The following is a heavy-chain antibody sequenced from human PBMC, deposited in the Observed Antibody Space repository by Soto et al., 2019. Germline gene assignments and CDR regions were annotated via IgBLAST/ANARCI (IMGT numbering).Heavy chain of an antibody. CDR2: INHSGST. CDR3: AGTYEHGPDYYGMDV. CDR1: GGSFSGYY. J-gene: IGHJ6*02. D-gene: IGHD3-3*01. Sequence: PSETLSLTCAVYGGSFSGYYWSWIRQPPGKGLEWIGEINHSGSTNYNPSLKSRVTISVDTSKNQFSLKLSSVTAADTAVYYCAGTYEHGPDYYGMDVWGQGTTVTVSS. V-gene: IGHV4-34*01.